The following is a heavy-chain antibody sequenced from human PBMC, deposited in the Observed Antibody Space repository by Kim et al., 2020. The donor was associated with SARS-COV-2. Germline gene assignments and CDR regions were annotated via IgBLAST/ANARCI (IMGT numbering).Heavy chain of an antibody. CDR1: GFTFSTYN. Sequence: GGSLRLSCAASGFTFSTYNMNWVRRAPGKGLEWVSSISSSSSYIYYAGAVKGRFTISRDNAKNSLYLQMHSLRAEDTAVYYCARDETYDYLWGSYRSFDYWGQGTLVTVSS. V-gene: IGHV3-21*01. J-gene: IGHJ4*02. CDR2: ISSSSSYI. CDR3: ARDETYDYLWGSYRSFDY. D-gene: IGHD3-16*02.